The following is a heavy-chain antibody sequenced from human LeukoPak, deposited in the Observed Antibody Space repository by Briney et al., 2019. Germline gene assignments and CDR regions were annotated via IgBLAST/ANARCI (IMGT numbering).Heavy chain of an antibody. D-gene: IGHD1-26*01. CDR2: IYYSGST. Sequence: PSETLSLTCTVSGGSISSSSYYWGWIRQPPGKGLEWIGSIYYSGSTYYNPSLKSRVTISLDTPKNQFSLKLNSVTAADTAVYYCEREGDIVGATIDSWGQGILVTVSS. CDR1: GGSISSSSYY. J-gene: IGHJ4*02. V-gene: IGHV4-39*07. CDR3: EREGDIVGATIDS.